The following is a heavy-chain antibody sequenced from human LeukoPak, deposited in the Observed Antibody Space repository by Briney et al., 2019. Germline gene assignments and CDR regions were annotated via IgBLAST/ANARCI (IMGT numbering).Heavy chain of an antibody. V-gene: IGHV4-59*08. CDR2: IYYSGST. CDR1: GGYISSYY. J-gene: IGHJ4*02. D-gene: IGHD2-2*01. CDR3: ARQDLGIVVPAAMQDY. Sequence: SETLSLTCTVSGGYISSYYWSWLRQPPGKGLEWIGYIYYSGSTNYNPSLKSRVTISVDTSKNQFSLKLSSVTAADTAVYYCARQDLGIVVPAAMQDYWGQGTLVTVSS.